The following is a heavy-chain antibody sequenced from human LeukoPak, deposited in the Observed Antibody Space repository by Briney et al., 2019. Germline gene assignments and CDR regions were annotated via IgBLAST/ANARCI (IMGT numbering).Heavy chain of an antibody. J-gene: IGHJ4*02. CDR2: IKQKGGEK. Sequence: PGGSLRLSCAASGFTFISYWWNGVGQAPGRGLGGVANIKQKGGEKYYLYYGKGRFTICRDNTNNALYLQMNSLRAEDTAVYYCARSAGYCSSTSCYFYYFDYWGQGTLVTVSS. D-gene: IGHD2-2*01. CDR1: GFTFISYW. V-gene: IGHV3-7*01. CDR3: ARSAGYCSSTSCYFYYFDY.